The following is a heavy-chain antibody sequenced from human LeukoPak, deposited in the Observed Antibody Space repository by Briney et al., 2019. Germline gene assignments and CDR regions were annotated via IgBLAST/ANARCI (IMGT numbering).Heavy chain of an antibody. J-gene: IGHJ6*02. CDR3: AKAGHTYYYYYGMDV. V-gene: IGHV3-30*18. Sequence: PGGSLRLSCAASGFTFSSYGMHWVRQAPGKGLEWVTVISYDGSNKYYADSVKGRFTISRDNSKNTLYLQMNSLRAEDTAVYYCAKAGHTYYYYYGMDVRGQGTTVTVSS. CDR1: GFTFSSYG. CDR2: ISYDGSNK.